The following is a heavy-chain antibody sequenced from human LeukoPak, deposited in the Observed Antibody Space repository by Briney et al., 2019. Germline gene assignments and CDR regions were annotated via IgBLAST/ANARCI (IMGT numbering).Heavy chain of an antibody. J-gene: IGHJ3*02. V-gene: IGHV4-59*01. CDR3: AREGLSTDDAFDI. D-gene: IGHD2-2*01. CDR1: GGSISSYY. CDR2: IYYSGST. Sequence: KPSETLSLTCTVSGGSISSYYWSWIRQPPGKGLEWIGYIYYSGSTNYNPSLKSRVTISVDTSKNQFSLKLSSVTAADTAVYYCAREGLSTDDAFDIWGQGTMVTVSS.